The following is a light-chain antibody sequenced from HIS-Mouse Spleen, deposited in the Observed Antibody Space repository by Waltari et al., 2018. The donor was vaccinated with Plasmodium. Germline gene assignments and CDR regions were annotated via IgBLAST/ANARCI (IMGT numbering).Light chain of an antibody. V-gene: IGLV3-10*01. CDR3: YSTDSSGNHRV. Sequence: SYELTQPPSVSVSPGPTARITCSGDALPKKYAYWYQQKSGQAPVLVLYEDSKRPSGIPERVSGSSSGTMATLTISGAQVEDEADYYCYSTDSSGNHRVFGGGTKLTVL. CDR2: EDS. J-gene: IGLJ3*02. CDR1: ALPKKY.